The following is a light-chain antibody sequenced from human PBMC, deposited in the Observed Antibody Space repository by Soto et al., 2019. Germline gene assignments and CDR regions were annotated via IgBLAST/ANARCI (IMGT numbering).Light chain of an antibody. J-gene: IGLJ1*01. Sequence: QSVLTQPPSVSGSPGQSVTISCTGTSTDFVSYNRVSWYQQPPGTAPKLMIYEVSKRPSGVPDRFSGSKSGNTASLTISGLQAADEADYYCSLYTSENHYVSGTGTKVT. V-gene: IGLV2-18*01. CDR2: EVS. CDR3: SLYTSENHYV. CDR1: STDFVSYNR.